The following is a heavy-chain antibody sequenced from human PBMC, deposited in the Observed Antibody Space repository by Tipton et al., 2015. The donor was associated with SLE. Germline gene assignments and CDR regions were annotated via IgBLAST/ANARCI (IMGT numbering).Heavy chain of an antibody. CDR3: ASTFATGY. J-gene: IGHJ4*02. D-gene: IGHD1-1*01. V-gene: IGHV3-74*01. Sequence: SLRLSCVASGFAFSTHWIHWVRQAPGKGLVWVSSVSSDATTTTYADSVKGRFTTSRDNAKNTVYLQMSSLRAEDTALYYCASTFATGYWGQGMLVTVSS. CDR2: VSSDATTT. CDR1: GFAFSTHW.